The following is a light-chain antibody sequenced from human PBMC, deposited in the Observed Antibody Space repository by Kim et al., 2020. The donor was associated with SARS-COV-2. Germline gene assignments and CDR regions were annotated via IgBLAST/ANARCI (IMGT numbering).Light chain of an antibody. CDR3: QSYDSSNVV. J-gene: IGLJ2*01. V-gene: IGLV6-57*04. CDR2: EDN. Sequence: NFMLTQPHSESESPGKTVTISCTRSSGSIASNYVQWHQQRPGSAPTTVIYEDNQRPSGVPDRFSGSIDSSSNSASLTISGLKTEDEADYYCQSYDSSNVVFGGGTQLTVL. CDR1: SGSIASNY.